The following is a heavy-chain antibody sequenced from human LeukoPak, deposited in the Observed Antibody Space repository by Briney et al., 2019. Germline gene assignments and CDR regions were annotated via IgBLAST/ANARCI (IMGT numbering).Heavy chain of an antibody. J-gene: IGHJ4*02. CDR3: ARELNYDSSGYYFDY. CDR1: GYTFTVYF. Sequence: ASVKVSCKASGYTFTVYFMHWVRQAAGQGLEWMGWINPNSGGTNYAQKFQGRVTMTRGTSISTAYMELSRLRSDDTAVYYCARELNYDSSGYYFDYWGQGTLVTLSS. CDR2: INPNSGGT. D-gene: IGHD3-22*01. V-gene: IGHV1-2*02.